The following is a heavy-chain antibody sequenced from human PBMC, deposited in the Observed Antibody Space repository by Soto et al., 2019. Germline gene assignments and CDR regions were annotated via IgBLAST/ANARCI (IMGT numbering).Heavy chain of an antibody. Sequence: HLGGSLRLSCAASGFTFSSYAMSWVRQAPGKGLEWVSAISGSGGSTYYADSVKGRFTISRDNSKNTLYLQMNSLRAEDTAVYYCANLWYNWNDPHRDYWGQGTLVTVSS. CDR1: GFTFSSYA. CDR3: ANLWYNWNDPHRDY. CDR2: ISGSGGST. J-gene: IGHJ4*02. D-gene: IGHD1-20*01. V-gene: IGHV3-23*01.